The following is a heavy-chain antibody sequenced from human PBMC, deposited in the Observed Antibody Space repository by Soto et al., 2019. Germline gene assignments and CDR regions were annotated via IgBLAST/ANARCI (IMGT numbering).Heavy chain of an antibody. V-gene: IGHV3-53*01. D-gene: IGHD3-3*01. CDR2: IDTAGRA. CDR3: ARGATYYDFWSGHYTSYTYYGMDV. J-gene: IGHJ6*02. CDR1: EFTVSSNY. Sequence: VQLVESGGGLIQPGGSLRVSCAASEFTVSSNYMTWVRQAPGKGLEWVSVIDTAGRANYAESVKGRFTNSRDNSKNTLYLQMNSLRGEDTAVYYCARGATYYDFWSGHYTSYTYYGMDVWGQGTTVTVS.